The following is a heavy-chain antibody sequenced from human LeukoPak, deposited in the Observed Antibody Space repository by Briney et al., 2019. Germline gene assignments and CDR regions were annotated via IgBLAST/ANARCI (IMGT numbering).Heavy chain of an antibody. Sequence: HPGRSLRLSCAASGFTFSSYGMHWVRQAPGKGLEWVAVISYDGSNKYYADSVKGRFTISRDNSKNTLYLQMNSLRAEDTAVYYCAKDFWEWLVLAPMFDYWGQGTLVTISS. CDR2: ISYDGSNK. CDR3: AKDFWEWLVLAPMFDY. V-gene: IGHV3-30*18. D-gene: IGHD6-19*01. CDR1: GFTFSSYG. J-gene: IGHJ4*02.